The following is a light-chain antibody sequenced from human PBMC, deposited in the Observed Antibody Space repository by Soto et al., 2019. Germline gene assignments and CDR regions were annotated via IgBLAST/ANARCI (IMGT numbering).Light chain of an antibody. Sequence: DIQMTQSPSSLSASVGDRVTITCRASQTISSSLNWYQQKPGTAPKLLIYTASRLQSGVPSRFSGSGSGTDFTLTISRLQPEDFTTYYCQQSYRTPWTFGQGTKVEIK. CDR2: TAS. CDR1: QTISSS. CDR3: QQSYRTPWT. J-gene: IGKJ1*01. V-gene: IGKV1-39*01.